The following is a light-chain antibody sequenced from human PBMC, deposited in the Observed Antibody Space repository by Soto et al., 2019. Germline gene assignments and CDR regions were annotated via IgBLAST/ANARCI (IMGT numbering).Light chain of an antibody. CDR1: QSVSNF. V-gene: IGKV3-11*01. CDR3: QKSGT. Sequence: EIVLTQSPVTLSVSPGERATLSCRASQSVSNFLAWYQQKPGQAPRLLIYDAAKRATGIPARFSGSGSGTDFTLTIGSLEPEDSAVYYCQKSGTFGQGTKLEIK. CDR2: DAA. J-gene: IGKJ2*01.